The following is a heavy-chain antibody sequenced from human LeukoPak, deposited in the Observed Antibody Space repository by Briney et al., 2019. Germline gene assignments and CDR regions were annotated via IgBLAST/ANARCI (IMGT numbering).Heavy chain of an antibody. CDR1: GFTFSSYG. D-gene: IGHD2-8*01. CDR2: IWYDGSNK. CDR3: ARGRAGAARSTNVDY. Sequence: PGRSLRLSCAASGFTFSSYGMHWVRQAPGKGLEWVAVIWYDGSNKYYADSVKGRFTISRDNSKNTLYLQMNSLRAEDTAVYYCARGRAGAARSTNVDYWGQGTLVTVSS. V-gene: IGHV3-33*01. J-gene: IGHJ4*02.